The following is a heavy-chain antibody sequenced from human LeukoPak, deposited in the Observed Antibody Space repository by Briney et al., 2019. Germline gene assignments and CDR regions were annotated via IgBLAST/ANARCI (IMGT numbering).Heavy chain of an antibody. Sequence: ASVKVSCKASGYTFTSHDINWVRQATGQGLEWMGWMSPNSGGTNYAQKFQGWVTMTRDTSISTAYMELSRLRSDDTAVYYCARGSVLRFLEWPSYSYYGMDVWGQGTTVTVSS. CDR3: ARGSVLRFLEWPSYSYYGMDV. V-gene: IGHV1-2*04. CDR2: MSPNSGGT. CDR1: GYTFTSHD. D-gene: IGHD3-3*01. J-gene: IGHJ6*02.